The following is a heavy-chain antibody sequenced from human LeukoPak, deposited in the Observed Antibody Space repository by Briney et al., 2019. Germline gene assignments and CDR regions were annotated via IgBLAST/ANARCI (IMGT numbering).Heavy chain of an antibody. CDR3: AREGSGSYQDWAFDI. Sequence: ASVKVSCKASGYTFTSYGISWVRQAPGQGPEWMGWISAYNGNTNYAQKLQGRVTMTTDTSTSTAYMELRSLRSDDTAVYYCAREGSGSYQDWAFDIWGQGTMVTVSS. D-gene: IGHD1-26*01. J-gene: IGHJ3*02. CDR2: ISAYNGNT. CDR1: GYTFTSYG. V-gene: IGHV1-18*01.